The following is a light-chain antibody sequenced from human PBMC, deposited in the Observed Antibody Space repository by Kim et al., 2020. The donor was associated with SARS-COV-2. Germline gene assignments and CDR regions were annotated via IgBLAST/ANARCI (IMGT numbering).Light chain of an antibody. CDR2: DIN. Sequence: QSVLTQPPSVSGAPGQRVTFTCTGSSSNLGAGYDVPWYQHLPGTAPKLLISDINSRPSGVPARFSGSKSGTSASLAITGLQAEDEADYFCQAYDINLSAWVFGGGTQLTVL. J-gene: IGLJ3*02. V-gene: IGLV1-40*01. CDR1: SSNLGAGYD. CDR3: QAYDINLSAWV.